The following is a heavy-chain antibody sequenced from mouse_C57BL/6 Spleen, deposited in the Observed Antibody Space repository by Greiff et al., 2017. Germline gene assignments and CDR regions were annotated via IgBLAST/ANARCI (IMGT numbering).Heavy chain of an antibody. D-gene: IGHD2-4*01. J-gene: IGHJ1*03. CDR3: ARQGDYDGSYWYFDV. CDR1: GFTFSSYG. Sequence: EVQVVESGGDLVKPGGSLKLSCAASGFTFSSYGMSWVRQTPDKRLEWVATISSGGSYTNYPDSVKGRFTISRDNAKNTLYLQMSSLKSEDTAMYYCARQGDYDGSYWYFDVWGTGTTVTVSS. V-gene: IGHV5-6*01. CDR2: ISSGGSYT.